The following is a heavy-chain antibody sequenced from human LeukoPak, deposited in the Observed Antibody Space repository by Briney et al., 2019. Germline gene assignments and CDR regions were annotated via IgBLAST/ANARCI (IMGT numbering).Heavy chain of an antibody. V-gene: IGHV1-46*01. Sequence: GASVKVSCKASGYTFTSYYMHWVRQAPGQGLEWMGIINPSGGSTGYAQRFQGRVTMTRDTSTSTVYVELSSLRSEDTAVYYCAASVDTAMPLDYWGQGTLVTVSS. D-gene: IGHD5-18*01. CDR2: INPSGGST. CDR1: GYTFTSYY. J-gene: IGHJ4*02. CDR3: AASVDTAMPLDY.